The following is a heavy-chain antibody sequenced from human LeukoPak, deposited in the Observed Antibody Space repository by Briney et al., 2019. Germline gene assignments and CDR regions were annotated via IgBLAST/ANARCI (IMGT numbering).Heavy chain of an antibody. V-gene: IGHV3-23*01. CDR2: ISGSGGST. CDR3: AKDGEMGSYPNDAFDI. Sequence: GGSLRLSCAASGFTFSSYAMSWVRQAPGKGLEWVSAISGSGGSTYYADSVKGRFTISRDNSKNTLYLQMNSLRAEGTAVYYCAKDGEMGSYPNDAFDIWGQGTMVTVSS. D-gene: IGHD1-26*01. J-gene: IGHJ3*02. CDR1: GFTFSSYA.